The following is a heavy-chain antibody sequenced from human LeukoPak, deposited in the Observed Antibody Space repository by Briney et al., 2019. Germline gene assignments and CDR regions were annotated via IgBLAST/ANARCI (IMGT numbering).Heavy chain of an antibody. Sequence: SETLSLTCTVSGGSISGYYWNWIRQPPGKGLEWVACIGGITNYSPSLKGRVTISVDTSKNQVSLTVTSVTAADTAMYYCARGGTTKVTPVDFWGRGTLVTVSS. CDR1: GGSISGYY. V-gene: IGHV4-4*08. CDR3: ARGGTTKVTPVDF. D-gene: IGHD4-17*01. CDR2: IGGIT. J-gene: IGHJ4*02.